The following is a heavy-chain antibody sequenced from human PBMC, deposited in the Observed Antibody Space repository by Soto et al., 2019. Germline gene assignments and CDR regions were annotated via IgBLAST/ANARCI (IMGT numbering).Heavy chain of an antibody. D-gene: IGHD3-9*01. CDR3: ARGSYDILTGYYNVDY. J-gene: IGHJ4*02. V-gene: IGHV5-10-1*01. Sequence: GESLKISCKGSGYSFTSYWISWVRQMPGKGLEWMGRIDPSDSYTNYSPSFQGHVTISADKSISTAYLQWSSLKASDTAMYYCARGSYDILTGYYNVDYWGQGTLVTVS. CDR2: IDPSDSYT. CDR1: GYSFTSYW.